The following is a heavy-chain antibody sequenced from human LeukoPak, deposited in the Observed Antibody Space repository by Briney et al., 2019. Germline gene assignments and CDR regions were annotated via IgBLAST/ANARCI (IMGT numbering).Heavy chain of an antibody. Sequence: AGGSLRLSCAASGFTFSSYAMSWVRQAPGKGLEWVSAISGSGGSTYYADSVKGRFAISRDNSKNTLYLQMNSLRAEDTAVYYCGKDSGYYGSGSYPDYWGQGTLVTVSS. CDR1: GFTFSSYA. J-gene: IGHJ4*02. D-gene: IGHD3-10*01. CDR3: GKDSGYYGSGSYPDY. V-gene: IGHV3-23*01. CDR2: ISGSGGST.